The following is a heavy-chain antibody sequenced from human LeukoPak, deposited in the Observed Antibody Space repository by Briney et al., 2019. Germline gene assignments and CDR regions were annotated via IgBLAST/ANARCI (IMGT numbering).Heavy chain of an antibody. CDR1: GFAFSNYW. D-gene: IGHD2-8*02. CDR2: MNEDGSEK. J-gene: IGHJ3*02. V-gene: IGHV3-7*03. Sequence: GGSLRLSCAASGFAFSNYWMSWVRQAPGKGLEWVANMNEDGSEKNYVDSVKGRFTISRDNAQDSLYLQMNSLRAEDTALYYCAKDLGYGPGGSDAFDIWGQGTMVTVSS. CDR3: AKDLGYGPGGSDAFDI.